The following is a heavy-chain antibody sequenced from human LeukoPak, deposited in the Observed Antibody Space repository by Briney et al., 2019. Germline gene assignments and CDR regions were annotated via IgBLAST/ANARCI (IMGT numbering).Heavy chain of an antibody. CDR1: GGSISSGSYY. CDR2: IYTSGST. CDR3: ARAGGIAAAGTGGFDI. D-gene: IGHD6-13*01. J-gene: IGHJ3*02. V-gene: IGHV4-61*02. Sequence: SETLSLTCTVSGGSISSGSYYWSWIRQPAGKGLECIGRIYTSGSTNYNPSLKSRVTISVDTSKNQFSLKLSSVTAADTAVYYCARAGGIAAAGTGGFDIWGQGTMVTVSS.